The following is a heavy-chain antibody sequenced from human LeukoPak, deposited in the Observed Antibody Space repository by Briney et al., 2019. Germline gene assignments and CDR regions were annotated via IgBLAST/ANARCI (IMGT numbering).Heavy chain of an antibody. D-gene: IGHD4-17*01. J-gene: IGHJ6*02. V-gene: IGHV3-30*03. Sequence: SLSVSCPGTGLIYISYGIHGLRPPPSRGVAGVAVISYDGNYIHYADSVKGRFTISRDNSKNTLYLQMNSLRAEDTAVYYCARGGSPLRSYYYYGMDVWGQGTTVTVSS. CDR3: ARGGSPLRSYYYYGMDV. CDR1: GLIYISYG. CDR2: ISYDGNYI.